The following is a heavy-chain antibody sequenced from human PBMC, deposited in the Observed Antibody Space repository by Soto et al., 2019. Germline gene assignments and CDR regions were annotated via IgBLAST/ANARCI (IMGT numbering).Heavy chain of an antibody. CDR3: ARFNWYFDL. Sequence: QVQLQESGPGLVKPSDTLSLTCTVSGGSISSYYWSWIRQPPGKGLEWIGYIYYSGSPNYNPSLKSRVPFSVDTSKNQSSLKLSSVTAADRAVYYCARFNWYFDLWGRGTLVTVSP. CDR2: IYYSGSP. J-gene: IGHJ2*01. V-gene: IGHV4-59*08. CDR1: GGSISSYY.